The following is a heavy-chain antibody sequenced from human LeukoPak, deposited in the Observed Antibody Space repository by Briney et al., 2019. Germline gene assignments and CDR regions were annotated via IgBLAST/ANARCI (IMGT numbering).Heavy chain of an antibody. J-gene: IGHJ5*02. CDR1: GGSISSYY. D-gene: IGHD1-26*01. CDR2: IYTSGST. V-gene: IGHV4-4*07. CDR3: ARDLWEPKRNWFDP. Sequence: SETLSLTCTVSGGSISSYYWSWIRQPAGKGLEWIGRIYTSGSTNYNPSLKSRVTMSVDTSKNQFSLKLSSVTAADTAVYYCARDLWEPKRNWFDPWGQGTLVTVSS.